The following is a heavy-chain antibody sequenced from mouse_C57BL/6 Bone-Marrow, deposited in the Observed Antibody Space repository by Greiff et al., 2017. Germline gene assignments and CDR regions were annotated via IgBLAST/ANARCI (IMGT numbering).Heavy chain of an antibody. CDR2: IDPENGDT. CDR1: GFTIKDDY. Sequence: VQLQQSGAELVRPGASVKLSCTTSGFTIKDDYMHWVKQRPEQGLEWIGWIDPENGDTDYASKFKGKATITGDKSSNTPYLQLSSLTSEDTAVSYSTTMFAYWGQGTMVTVSA. V-gene: IGHV14-4*01. J-gene: IGHJ3*01. CDR3: TTMFAY.